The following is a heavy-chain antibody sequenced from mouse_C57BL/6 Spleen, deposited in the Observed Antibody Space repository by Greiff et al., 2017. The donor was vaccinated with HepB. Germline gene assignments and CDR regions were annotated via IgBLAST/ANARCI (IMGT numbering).Heavy chain of an antibody. CDR3: VFHIYYGSFAY. CDR2: ISYDGSN. D-gene: IGHD2-2*01. CDR1: GYSITSGYY. J-gene: IGHJ3*01. V-gene: IGHV3-6*01. Sequence: EVKLMESGPGLVKPSQSLSLTCSVTGYSITSGYYWNWIRQFPGNKLEWMGYISYDGSNNYNPSLKNRISITRDTSKNQFFLKLNSVTTEDTATYYCVFHIYYGSFAYWGQGTLVTVSA.